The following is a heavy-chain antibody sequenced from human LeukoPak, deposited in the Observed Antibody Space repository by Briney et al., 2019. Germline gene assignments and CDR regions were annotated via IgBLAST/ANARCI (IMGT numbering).Heavy chain of an antibody. CDR2: IIPILGIA. CDR3: ARWVGDRSYGMDV. J-gene: IGHJ6*02. D-gene: IGHD3-16*01. CDR1: GYTFTSYG. V-gene: IGHV1-69*04. Sequence: SVKVSCKASGYTFTSYGISWVRQAPGQGLEWMGRIIPILGIANYAQKFQGRVTITADKSTSTAYMELSSPRSEDTAVYYCARWVGDRSYGMDVWGQGTTVTVSS.